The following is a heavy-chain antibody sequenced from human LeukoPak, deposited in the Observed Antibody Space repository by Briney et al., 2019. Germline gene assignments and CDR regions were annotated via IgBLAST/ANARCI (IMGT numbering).Heavy chain of an antibody. J-gene: IGHJ4*02. CDR2: MKQDGSEN. V-gene: IGHV3-7*01. Sequence: GGSLRLSCAASGFTFSTYWMSWVRKAPGKGLERVANMKQDGSENYYVDSVKGRFTISRDNAKNSLYLQMNSLRAEDTAVYYCAKGGHLDDWGQGTLVTVSS. CDR3: AKGGHLDD. CDR1: GFTFSTYW. D-gene: IGHD3-3*02.